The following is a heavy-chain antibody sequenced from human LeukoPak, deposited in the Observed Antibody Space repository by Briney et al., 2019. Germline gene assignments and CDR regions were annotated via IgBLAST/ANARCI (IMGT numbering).Heavy chain of an antibody. D-gene: IGHD1-1*01. V-gene: IGHV3-21*01. Sequence: GGPLRLSCAASGFTFSSYSLNWVRQAPGKGLEWVSSISSSSSYIYYADSVKGRFTISRDNAKNSLYLQMNGLRAEDTAVYTCARGGNWNDFDYWGQGTLVTVSS. J-gene: IGHJ4*02. CDR3: ARGGNWNDFDY. CDR1: GFTFSSYS. CDR2: ISSSSSYI.